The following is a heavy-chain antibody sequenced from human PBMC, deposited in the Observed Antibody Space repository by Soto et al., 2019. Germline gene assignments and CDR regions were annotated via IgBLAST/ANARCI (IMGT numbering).Heavy chain of an antibody. CDR2: VSPYDGYT. D-gene: IGHD3-9*01. CDR3: ARGGYYDSSGSRNYFSYGMNV. Sequence: ASVKVSCKASGYTFSSYGINWVRQAPGQGLEWLGWVSPYDGYTNYAQILQGRVSMTTDTSTKTAYMEVRSLRSDDTAVYYCARGGYYDSSGSRNYFSYGMNVWGQGTTVTVSS. J-gene: IGHJ6*02. V-gene: IGHV1-18*01. CDR1: GYTFSSYG.